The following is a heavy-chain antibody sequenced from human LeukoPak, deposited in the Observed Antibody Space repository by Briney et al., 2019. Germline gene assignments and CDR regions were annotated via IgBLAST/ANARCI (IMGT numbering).Heavy chain of an antibody. V-gene: IGHV1-2*02. CDR3: ASTPAVEEDYYYYMDV. J-gene: IGHJ6*03. CDR1: GYTFTGYY. Sequence: ASVKVSCKASGYTFTGYYIHWVRQAPGQGLEWMGWINPNTGGTNYAQKFQGRVTMTRDTSISTAYMELSRLRSDDTAVYYCASTPAVEEDYYYYMDVWGKGTTVTISS. CDR2: INPNTGGT. D-gene: IGHD4-23*01.